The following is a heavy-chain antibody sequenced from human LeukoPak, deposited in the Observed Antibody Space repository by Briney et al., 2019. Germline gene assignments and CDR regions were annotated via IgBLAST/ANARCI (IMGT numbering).Heavy chain of an antibody. CDR3: AREYHY. Sequence: WXWXXXPPGKRLEWIGEINHSGSTNYNPSLKSRVTISVDTSKNQFSLKLSSVTAADTAVYYCAREYHYWGQGTLVTVSS. D-gene: IGHD2-2*01. V-gene: IGHV4-34*01. J-gene: IGHJ4*02. CDR2: INHSGST.